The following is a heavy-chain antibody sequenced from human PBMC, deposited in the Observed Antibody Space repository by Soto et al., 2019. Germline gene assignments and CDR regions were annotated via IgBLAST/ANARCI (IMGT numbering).Heavy chain of an antibody. J-gene: IGHJ6*02. V-gene: IGHV4-39*01. Sequence: QLQLQESGPGLVKPSETLSLTCTVSGGSISSSSYYWVWIRQPPGKGLEWIGSIYYSGSTYYNPSLKSRVTISVDTSKSQFSLKLSSVTAADTAVYYCARREYSSSWYSGYYGMDVWGQGTTVTVSS. CDR3: ARREYSSSWYSGYYGMDV. CDR1: GGSISSSSYY. CDR2: IYYSGST. D-gene: IGHD6-13*01.